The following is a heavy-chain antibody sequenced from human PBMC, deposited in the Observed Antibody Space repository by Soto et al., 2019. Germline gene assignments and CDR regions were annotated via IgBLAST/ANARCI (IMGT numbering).Heavy chain of an antibody. D-gene: IGHD6-13*01. CDR3: ARVEKQLMGFDY. Sequence: GASVKVSCKASGYTFTSYAMHWVRQAPGQRLEWMGWINAGNGNTKYSQKFQGRVTITRDTSASTAYMELSSLRSEDTAVYYCARVEKQLMGFDYWGQGTLVTVSS. CDR2: INAGNGNT. CDR1: GYTFTSYA. J-gene: IGHJ4*02. V-gene: IGHV1-3*01.